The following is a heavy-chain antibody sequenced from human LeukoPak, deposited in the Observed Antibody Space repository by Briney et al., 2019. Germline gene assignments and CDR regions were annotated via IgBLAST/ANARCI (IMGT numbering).Heavy chain of an antibody. CDR1: GFTFSSYW. V-gene: IGHV3-74*01. CDR3: ARDGSLPDY. Sequence: GGSLRLSCAASGFTFSSYWMHWVRQAPGKGLVWVSRINSDGGATSYADSVQGRFTNSRDNAKNTLYLQMNSLRAEDTAVYYCARDGSLPDYWGQGTLVTVSS. J-gene: IGHJ4*02. CDR2: INSDGGAT.